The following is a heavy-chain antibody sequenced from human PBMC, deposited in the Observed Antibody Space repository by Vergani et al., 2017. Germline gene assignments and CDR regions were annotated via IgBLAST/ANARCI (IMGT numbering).Heavy chain of an antibody. J-gene: IGHJ4*02. Sequence: QVKLQESGPGLLKPSQTLSLTCTVSGESIRSGSHYWSWIRQPAGKGPEWIGHIHTGGSTDLNPSFKSRVTISVDTSKNQFSLKLSSVTAADTAVYYCARVPGSGGYLDYWGQGTLVTVSS. D-gene: IGHD3-10*01. V-gene: IGHV4-61*02. CDR2: IHTGGST. CDR1: GESIRSGSHY. CDR3: ARVPGSGGYLDY.